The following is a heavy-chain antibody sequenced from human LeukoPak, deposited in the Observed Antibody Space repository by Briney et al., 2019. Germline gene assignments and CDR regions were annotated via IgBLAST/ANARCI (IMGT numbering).Heavy chain of an antibody. J-gene: IGHJ4*02. CDR3: AKDRTRQAY. V-gene: IGHV3-7*03. D-gene: IGHD3-3*01. CDR2: IKEDGSDK. CDR1: GFTFSNYW. Sequence: PGGSLRLSCAASGFTFSNYWMSWVRQTPGKGLEWVANIKEDGSDKYYVDSLKGRFTISRDNAKNSLYLQMNNLRAEDTAVYYCAKDRTRQAYWGQGTLVTVSS.